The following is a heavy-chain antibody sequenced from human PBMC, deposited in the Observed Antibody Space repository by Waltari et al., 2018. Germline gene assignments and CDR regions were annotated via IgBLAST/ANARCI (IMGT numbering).Heavy chain of an antibody. CDR2: ISYSGTT. CDR1: GGSISSGSYY. J-gene: IGHJ5*02. CDR3: ARYYGNGEGWLDP. Sequence: QLQLQESGPGLVKPSETLSLTCTVSGGSISSGSYYWGWIRQPPGKGLESIGYISYSGTTYDNLSLRIRVTMSVDTSRDQYSLSRRSVAAADTALYYCARYYGNGEGWLDPWGQGTLVTVSS. V-gene: IGHV4-39*07. D-gene: IGHD3-3*01.